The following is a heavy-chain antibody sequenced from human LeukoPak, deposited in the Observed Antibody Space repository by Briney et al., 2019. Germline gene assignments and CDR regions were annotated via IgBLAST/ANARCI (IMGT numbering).Heavy chain of an antibody. CDR3: ANDQYSSSWYKCFDY. CDR2: ISGSGGST. D-gene: IGHD6-13*01. V-gene: IGHV3-23*01. CDR1: GFTFSSYA. Sequence: PGGSLRLSCAASGFTFSSYAMSWVRQAPGRGLEWVSAISGSGGSTYYADSVKGRFTISRDNSKNTLYLQMNSLRAEDTAVYYCANDQYSSSWYKCFDYWGQGTLVTVSS. J-gene: IGHJ4*02.